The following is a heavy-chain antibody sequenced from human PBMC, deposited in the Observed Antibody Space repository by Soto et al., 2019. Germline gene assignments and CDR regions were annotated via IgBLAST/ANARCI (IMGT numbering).Heavy chain of an antibody. CDR1: GFTFSSYA. J-gene: IGHJ5*02. CDR3: AKETYYYGSGSYYNPSWFDP. CDR2: ISGSGGST. D-gene: IGHD3-10*01. V-gene: IGHV3-23*01. Sequence: GGSLRLSCAASGFTFSSYAMSWVRQAPGKGLEWVSAISGSGGSTYYADSVKGRFTISRDNSKNTLYLQMNSLRAEDTAVYYCAKETYYYGSGSYYNPSWFDPWGQGTLVTVSS.